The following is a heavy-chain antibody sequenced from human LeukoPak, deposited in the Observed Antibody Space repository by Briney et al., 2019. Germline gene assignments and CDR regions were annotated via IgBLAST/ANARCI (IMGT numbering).Heavy chain of an antibody. J-gene: IGHJ5*02. CDR1: GFTFSDYY. D-gene: IGHD3-10*01. Sequence: GGSLRLSCAASGFTFSDYYMSWIRQAPGKGLEWVSYISSSSSYTNYADSVKGRFTISRDNAKNSLYLQMNSLRAEDTAVYYCAREGTVLLWFGESESRFDPWGQGTLVTVSS. CDR3: AREGTVLLWFGESESRFDP. CDR2: ISSSSSYT. V-gene: IGHV3-11*05.